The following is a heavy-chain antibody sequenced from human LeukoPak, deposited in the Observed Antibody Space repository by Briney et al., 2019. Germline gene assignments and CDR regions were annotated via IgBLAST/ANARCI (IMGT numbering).Heavy chain of an antibody. CDR1: GYTFTDHY. V-gene: IGHV1-2*02. CDR2: LNPNSRGT. Sequence: ASVKVSCKASGYTFTDHYMHWVRPAPGQGLEGMGWLNPNSRGTNYAHKFQGRVTMTRDTSLRQAYMELSRLRSDDTAVYYCAPWCSGYYPFDYWGQGTLVTVSS. D-gene: IGHD3-22*01. CDR3: APWCSGYYPFDY. J-gene: IGHJ4*02.